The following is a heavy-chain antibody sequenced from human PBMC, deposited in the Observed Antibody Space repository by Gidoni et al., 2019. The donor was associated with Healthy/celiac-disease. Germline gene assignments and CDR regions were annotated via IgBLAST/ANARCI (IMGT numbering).Heavy chain of an antibody. D-gene: IGHD3-22*01. Sequence: EVQLLESGGGLVQPGGSLRLSCAAPGFTFSSNAMSWVRRAPGKGLEWVSAISGSGGSTYYADSVKGRFTISRDNSKNTLYLQMNSLRAEDTAVYYCAKDGFHDSSGYYNWGQGTLVTVSS. CDR3: AKDGFHDSSGYYN. CDR1: GFTFSSNA. J-gene: IGHJ4*02. V-gene: IGHV3-23*01. CDR2: ISGSGGST.